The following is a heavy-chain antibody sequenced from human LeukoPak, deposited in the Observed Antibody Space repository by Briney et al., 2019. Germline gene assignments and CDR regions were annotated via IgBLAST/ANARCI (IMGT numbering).Heavy chain of an antibody. D-gene: IGHD1-26*01. Sequence: PGGSLRLSCAASEVIFDNHNINWVRQAPGKGLEWLSYISSSSSVVFYADSVKGRFTISRHNARNSVYLQLNSLRDEDTAVYYCARDQYSRSLGAFDIWGQGTLVSVSS. CDR3: ARDQYSRSLGAFDI. CDR2: ISSSSSVV. V-gene: IGHV3-48*02. CDR1: EVIFDNHN. J-gene: IGHJ3*02.